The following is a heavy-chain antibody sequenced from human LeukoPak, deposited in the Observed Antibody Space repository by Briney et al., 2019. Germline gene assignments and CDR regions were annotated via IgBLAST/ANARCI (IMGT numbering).Heavy chain of an antibody. CDR2: ISGSGDNT. V-gene: IGHV3-23*01. D-gene: IGHD3-9*01. CDR1: GFTFSSFA. Sequence: GGSLRLSCAASGFTFSSFAMSWVRQAPGKGPEWVSAISGSGDNTHYADSVKGRFTISRDNSKNTLYLQMNTLRAEDTAVYYCAKDTMFYDILTGYPHFDYWGQGTLVTVSS. J-gene: IGHJ4*02. CDR3: AKDTMFYDILTGYPHFDY.